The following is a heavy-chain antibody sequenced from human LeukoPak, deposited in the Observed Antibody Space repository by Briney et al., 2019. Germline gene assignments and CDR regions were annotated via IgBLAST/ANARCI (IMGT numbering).Heavy chain of an antibody. CDR3: ARGVGRRSYQLLFRHYYYGMDV. CDR2: MNPNSGNT. Sequence: ASVKVSCKASGYTFTSYDINWVRQATGQGLEWMGWMNPNSGNTGYAQKFQGRVTMTRNTSISTAYMELSSLGSEDTAVYYCARGVGRRSYQLLFRHYYYGMDVWGQGTTVTVSS. J-gene: IGHJ6*02. V-gene: IGHV1-8*01. CDR1: GYTFTSYD. D-gene: IGHD2-2*01.